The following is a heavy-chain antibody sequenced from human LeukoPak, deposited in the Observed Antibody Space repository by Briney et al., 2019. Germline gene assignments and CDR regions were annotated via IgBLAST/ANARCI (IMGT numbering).Heavy chain of an antibody. V-gene: IGHV3-9*01. CDR2: ISWNSGSI. J-gene: IGHJ4*02. D-gene: IGHD3-3*01. CDR3: AKGGVVIITEPLDY. Sequence: GRSLRLSCAASGFTFDDYAMHWVRQAPGKGLEWVSGISWNSGSIGYADSVKGRFTISRDNAKNSLYLQMNSLRAEDTALYYCAKGGVVIITEPLDYWGQGTLVTVSS. CDR1: GFTFDDYA.